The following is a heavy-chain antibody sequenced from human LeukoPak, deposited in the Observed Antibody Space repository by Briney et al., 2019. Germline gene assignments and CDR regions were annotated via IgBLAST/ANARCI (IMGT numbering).Heavy chain of an antibody. D-gene: IGHD1-26*01. J-gene: IGHJ4*02. Sequence: GVSLTLSCAASRFTFNSYWMSWVPQAPGKGLVWVANIKEDGSEKYYVDSVKGRFTIARDNGKNSLYLQMNSLRADDPAVYYCGREVPGGATILDYWGEGTLVTVSS. V-gene: IGHV3-7*04. CDR2: IKEDGSEK. CDR1: RFTFNSYW. CDR3: GREVPGGATILDY.